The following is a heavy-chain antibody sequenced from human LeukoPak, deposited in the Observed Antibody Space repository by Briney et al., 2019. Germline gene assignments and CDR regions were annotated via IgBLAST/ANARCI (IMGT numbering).Heavy chain of an antibody. Sequence: GESLKISCKASGYSFTRYWISWVRQMPGKGLEWMGRIDPSDSYTNHSPSFQGHVTISADKSISTAYLQWRSLKASDTAIYYCARTYSSGWAFFDYWGQGNMVTVSS. V-gene: IGHV5-10-1*01. CDR3: ARTYSSGWAFFDY. D-gene: IGHD6-19*01. CDR1: GYSFTRYW. CDR2: IDPSDSYT. J-gene: IGHJ4*02.